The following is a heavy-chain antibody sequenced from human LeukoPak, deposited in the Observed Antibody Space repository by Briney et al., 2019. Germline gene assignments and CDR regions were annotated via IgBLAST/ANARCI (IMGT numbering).Heavy chain of an antibody. V-gene: IGHV3-7*01. Sequence: GGSLRLSCAASGFTFSSYWMSWVRQAPGKGLEWMANIKQDGSEKYYVDSVKGRFTISRDNAKNSLYLQMNSLRAEDTAVYYCAREYDFWSGYPLDYWGQGTLVTVSS. J-gene: IGHJ4*02. D-gene: IGHD3-3*01. CDR3: AREYDFWSGYPLDY. CDR1: GFTFSSYW. CDR2: IKQDGSEK.